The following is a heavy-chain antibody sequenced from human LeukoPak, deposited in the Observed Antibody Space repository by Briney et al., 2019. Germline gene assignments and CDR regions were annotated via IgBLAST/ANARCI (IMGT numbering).Heavy chain of an antibody. CDR1: GFTFSSYS. D-gene: IGHD3-9*01. J-gene: IGHJ3*02. CDR3: ARPTGRLGAFEI. CDR2: ISSSSSYI. V-gene: IGHV3-21*04. Sequence: GGSLRLSCAASGFTFSSYSMNWVRQAPGKGLEWVSSISSSSSYIYYADSVKGRFTISRDNAKNSLYLQMNSLRAEDTAVYYCARPTGRLGAFEIWGQGTMVTVSS.